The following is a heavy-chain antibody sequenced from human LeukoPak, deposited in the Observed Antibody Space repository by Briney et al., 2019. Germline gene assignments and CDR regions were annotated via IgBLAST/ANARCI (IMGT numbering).Heavy chain of an antibody. CDR2: ISWNSGSI. CDR3: AKDYSSGWTGGGWFDP. J-gene: IGHJ5*02. CDR1: GFTFDDYA. Sequence: GRSLRLSCAASGFTFDDYAMHWVRQAPGKGLEWVSGISWNSGSIGYADSVKGRFTISRDNAKNSLYLQMNSLRAEDTALYYCAKDYSSGWTGGGWFDPWGQGTLVTVSS. D-gene: IGHD6-19*01. V-gene: IGHV3-9*01.